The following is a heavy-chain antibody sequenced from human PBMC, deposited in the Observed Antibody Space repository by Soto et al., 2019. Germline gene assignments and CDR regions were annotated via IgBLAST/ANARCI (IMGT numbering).Heavy chain of an antibody. D-gene: IGHD3-22*01. CDR2: ISGSGGST. Sequence: GGSLRLSCAASGFTFSSYSMNWVRQAPGKGLEWLSYISGSGGSTYYADSVKGRFTISRDNSRNSLHLQMNSLRAEDTAVYYCAKGSSGYRPYYFDYWGQGTLVTVSS. CDR1: GFTFSSYS. J-gene: IGHJ4*02. CDR3: AKGSSGYRPYYFDY. V-gene: IGHV3-23*01.